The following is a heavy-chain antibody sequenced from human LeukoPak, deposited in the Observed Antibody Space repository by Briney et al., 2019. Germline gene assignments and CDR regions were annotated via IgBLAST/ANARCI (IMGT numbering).Heavy chain of an antibody. CDR1: GFTFSSYW. J-gene: IGHJ4*02. Sequence: GGSLRLSCAASGFTFSSYWMSWVRQAPGKGLEWVAQIKQDGSEKTYVDSVKGRFTVSRDNAENSLFLQMDSLRVEDTAFYYCVVTTRPKSFDYWGQGTLVTVSS. CDR3: VVTTRPKSFDY. D-gene: IGHD1-1*01. V-gene: IGHV3-7*01. CDR2: IKQDGSEK.